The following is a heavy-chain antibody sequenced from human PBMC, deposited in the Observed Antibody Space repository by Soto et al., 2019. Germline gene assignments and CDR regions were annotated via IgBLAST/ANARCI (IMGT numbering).Heavy chain of an antibody. D-gene: IGHD1-7*01. CDR1: GFTFSSYG. CDR2: ISYDGSNK. J-gene: IGHJ4*02. CDR3: AKDLGWNYPNPFGDY. Sequence: QVQLVESGGGVVQPGRSLRLSCAASGFTFSSYGMHWVRQAPGKGLEWVAVISYDGSNKYYADSVKGRFTISRDNSKNTLYLQMNSLRAEDTAVYYCAKDLGWNYPNPFGDYWGQGTLVTVSS. V-gene: IGHV3-30*18.